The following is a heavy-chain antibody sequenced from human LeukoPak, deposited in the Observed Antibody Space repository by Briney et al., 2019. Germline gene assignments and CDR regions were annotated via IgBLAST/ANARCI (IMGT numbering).Heavy chain of an antibody. Sequence: SETLSLTCAVSGGSISSGGYSWNWIRQPPGKGLEWIGYIYHSGTTYYNPSLKSRVTISVDRSKNQFSLKLSSVTAADTAVYYCARDQSSSWYWFDPWGQGTLVTVFS. J-gene: IGHJ5*02. CDR2: IYHSGTT. V-gene: IGHV4-30-2*01. CDR3: ARDQSSSWYWFDP. CDR1: GGSISSGGYS. D-gene: IGHD6-13*01.